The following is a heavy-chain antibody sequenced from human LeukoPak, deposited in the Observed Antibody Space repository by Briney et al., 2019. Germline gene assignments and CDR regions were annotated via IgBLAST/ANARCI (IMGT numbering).Heavy chain of an antibody. J-gene: IGHJ4*02. Sequence: GGSLRLSCAVSEFTFSTYWMHWVRQAPGKGLVWVSRINSDGSSTYYADSVKGRFTVSRDNAKNTLYLQMNSLRAEDTAVYYCARGQSGYSDSWYVLWGQGTLVTVSS. CDR2: INSDGSST. CDR1: EFTFSTYW. CDR3: ARGQSGYSDSWYVL. D-gene: IGHD6-13*01. V-gene: IGHV3-74*01.